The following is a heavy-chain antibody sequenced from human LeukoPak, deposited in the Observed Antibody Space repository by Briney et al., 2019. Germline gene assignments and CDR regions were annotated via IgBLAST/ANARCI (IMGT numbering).Heavy chain of an antibody. V-gene: IGHV3-23*01. D-gene: IGHD3-3*01. CDR2: ISGSGGST. Sequence: GGCLRLSCAASGFTFSSYAMSWVRQAPGKGLEWVSAISGSGGSTYYADSVKGRFTISRDNSKNTLYLQMNSLRAEDTAVYYCAKGLWSDEHYFDYWGQGTLVTVSS. J-gene: IGHJ4*02. CDR1: GFTFSSYA. CDR3: AKGLWSDEHYFDY.